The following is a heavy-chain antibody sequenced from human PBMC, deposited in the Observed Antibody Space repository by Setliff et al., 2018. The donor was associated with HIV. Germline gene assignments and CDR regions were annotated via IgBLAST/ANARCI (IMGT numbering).Heavy chain of an antibody. D-gene: IGHD3-10*01. V-gene: IGHV1-69*13. Sequence: SVKVSCKASGYTFGSYDINWVRQATGQGLEWIGGITPIFGTPKYAQKFQGRVTITADESRGTAYLELSSLRSEDTAVYYCATAGEMATIGYSYYYMGVWGKGTTVTVSS. J-gene: IGHJ6*03. CDR1: GYTFGSYD. CDR3: ATAGEMATIGYSYYYMGV. CDR2: ITPIFGTP.